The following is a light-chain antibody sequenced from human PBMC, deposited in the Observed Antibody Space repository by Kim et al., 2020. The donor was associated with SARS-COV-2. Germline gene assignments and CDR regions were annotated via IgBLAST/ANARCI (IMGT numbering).Light chain of an antibody. Sequence: SYELTQPSSVSVSPGQTARITCSGDVLAKKYARWFQQKPGQAPVLVIYKDSERPSGIPERFSGSSSGTTVTLTINGAQVEDEADYYCYSAADNNQVFGGGTQLTVL. V-gene: IGLV3-27*01. CDR2: KDS. CDR3: YSAADNNQV. CDR1: VLAKKY. J-gene: IGLJ2*01.